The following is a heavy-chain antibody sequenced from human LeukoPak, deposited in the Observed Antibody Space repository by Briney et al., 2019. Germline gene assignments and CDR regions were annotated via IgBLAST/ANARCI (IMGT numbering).Heavy chain of an antibody. Sequence: ASVKVSCKASGYTFTSYDINSVRQATGQGLEWMGWMNPNSGNTGYAQKFQGRVTMTRNTSISTAYMELSSLRSEDTAVYYCARSYYDFWSGYYSYYYYGMDVWGQGTTVTVSS. CDR2: MNPNSGNT. CDR1: GYTFTSYD. V-gene: IGHV1-8*01. J-gene: IGHJ6*02. CDR3: ARSYYDFWSGYYSYYYYGMDV. D-gene: IGHD3-3*01.